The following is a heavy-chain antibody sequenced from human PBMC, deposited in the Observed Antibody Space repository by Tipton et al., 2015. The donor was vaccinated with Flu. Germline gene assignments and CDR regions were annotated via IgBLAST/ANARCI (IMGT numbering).Heavy chain of an antibody. D-gene: IGHD3-10*01. CDR2: IYHTGSS. CDR1: GGSIGSSSYH. J-gene: IGHJ6*02. V-gene: IGHV4-39*07. CDR3: ASSTSGSYYNAFFSYGMDV. Sequence: TLSLTCTVSGGSIGSSSYHWGWIRQSPGKGLEWIGSIYHTGSSYYNPSLKSRISISVDTSKNQFSLKLSSVTAADTAVYYCASSTSGSYYNAFFSYGMDVWGQGTTVTVSS.